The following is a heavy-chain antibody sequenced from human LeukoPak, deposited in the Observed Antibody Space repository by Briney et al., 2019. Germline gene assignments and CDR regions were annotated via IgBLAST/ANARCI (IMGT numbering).Heavy chain of an antibody. CDR2: ISGSGAST. J-gene: IGHJ4*02. CDR3: APSDGYTDY. CDR1: GFTFTSYA. D-gene: IGHD5-24*01. Sequence: GGSLRLSCAASGFTFTSYAMSWVRQAPGKGLEWVSTISGSGASTYYADSVKGRFTISRDNSKNTLYLQMNSLRAEDTAVYFCAPSDGYTDYWGQGTLVTVSS. V-gene: IGHV3-23*01.